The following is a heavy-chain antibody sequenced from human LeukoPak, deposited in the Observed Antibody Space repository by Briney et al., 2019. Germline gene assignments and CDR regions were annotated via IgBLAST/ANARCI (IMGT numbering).Heavy chain of an antibody. CDR3: ARGGLVGATPLTEYFQH. J-gene: IGHJ1*01. CDR1: GYTFTSYY. Sequence: ASVKVSCTASGYTFTSYYMHWVRQAPGQGLEWMGIINPSGGSTSYAQKFQGRVTITADESTSTAYMELSSLRSEDTAVYYCARGGLVGATPLTEYFQHWGQGTLVTVSS. D-gene: IGHD1-26*01. CDR2: INPSGGST. V-gene: IGHV1-46*01.